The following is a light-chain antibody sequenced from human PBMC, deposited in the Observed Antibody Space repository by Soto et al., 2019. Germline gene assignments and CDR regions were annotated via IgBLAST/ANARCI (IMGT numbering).Light chain of an antibody. CDR2: KAS. J-gene: IGKJ1*01. CDR1: QSISSW. CDR3: QQYNNYSWT. Sequence: DIQMTQSPSTLSASVGDSVTTTCRASQSISSWLAWYQQKPGKAPKLLIYKASSLESGVPSRFSGSGSGTEFTLTISSLQPDDFATYYCQQYNNYSWTFGQGTKVDIK. V-gene: IGKV1-5*03.